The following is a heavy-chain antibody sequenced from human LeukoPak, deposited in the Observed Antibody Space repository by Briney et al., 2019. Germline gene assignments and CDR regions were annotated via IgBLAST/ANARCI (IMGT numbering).Heavy chain of an antibody. Sequence: GGSLRLSCVVSGLTFRSYEMNWVRQVPGKGLEWVSYISSGGSITYYAGSVKGRFTISRDDAKNSLYLQMNSLRVEDTAIYYCARIESTWAFDYWGQGNLVTVSA. CDR2: ISSGGSIT. CDR1: GLTFRSYE. D-gene: IGHD1-1*01. V-gene: IGHV3-48*03. J-gene: IGHJ4*02. CDR3: ARIESTWAFDY.